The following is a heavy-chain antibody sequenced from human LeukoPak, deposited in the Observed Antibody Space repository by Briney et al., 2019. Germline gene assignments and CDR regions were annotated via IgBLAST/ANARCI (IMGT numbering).Heavy chain of an antibody. Sequence: ASVTVSFKASVYTFTDYYIHWVRQAPGQGGEWMGWIDPNSGGPHYAQKFQGRVTMTRDTSINTAYMELSRLTSDDAAVYYCARGDYYGSGTTHDYWGQGALVTVSS. CDR1: VYTFTDYY. V-gene: IGHV1-2*02. CDR3: ARGDYYGSGTTHDY. CDR2: IDPNSGGP. J-gene: IGHJ4*02. D-gene: IGHD3-10*01.